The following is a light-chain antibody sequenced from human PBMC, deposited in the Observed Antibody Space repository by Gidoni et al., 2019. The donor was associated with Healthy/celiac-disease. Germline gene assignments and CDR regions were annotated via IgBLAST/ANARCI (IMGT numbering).Light chain of an antibody. CDR3: QSYDSSLSGSVV. J-gene: IGLJ2*01. CDR1: SSNIGAGYD. V-gene: IGLV1-40*01. Sequence: QSVLTQPPSVSGAPGQRGPTSCTGSSSNIGAGYDVHWYQQLPGTAPKLLLYGNSNRPSGVPDRFSGSKSGTSASLAITGLQAEDEADYYCQSYDSSLSGSVVFGGGTKLTVL. CDR2: GNS.